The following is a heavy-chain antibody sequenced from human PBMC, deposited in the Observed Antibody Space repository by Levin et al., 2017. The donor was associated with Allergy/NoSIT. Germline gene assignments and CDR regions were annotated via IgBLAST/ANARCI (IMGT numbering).Heavy chain of an antibody. CDR1: GGSISSYY. J-gene: IGHJ2*01. D-gene: IGHD6-13*01. V-gene: IGHV4-59*01. Sequence: SQTLSLTCTVSGGSISSYYWSWIRQPPGKGLEWIGYIYYSGSTNYNPSLKSRVTISVDTSKNQFSLKLSSVTAAGTAVYYCARGYSTLDWYFDLWGRGTLVTVSS. CDR3: ARGYSTLDWYFDL. CDR2: IYYSGST.